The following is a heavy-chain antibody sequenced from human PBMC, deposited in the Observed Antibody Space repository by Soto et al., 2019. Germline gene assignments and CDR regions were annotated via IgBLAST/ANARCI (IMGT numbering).Heavy chain of an antibody. CDR1: GFTFSSYG. CDR3: AKDQLQTKRAPYYYYGMDV. Sequence: HPGGSLRLSCAASGFTFSSYGMHWVRQAPGKGLEWVAVISYDGSNKYYADSVKGRFTISRDNSKNTLYLQMNSLRAEDTAVYYCAKDQLQTKRAPYYYYGMDVWGQGTTVTVSS. CDR2: ISYDGSNK. J-gene: IGHJ6*02. D-gene: IGHD1-7*01. V-gene: IGHV3-30*18.